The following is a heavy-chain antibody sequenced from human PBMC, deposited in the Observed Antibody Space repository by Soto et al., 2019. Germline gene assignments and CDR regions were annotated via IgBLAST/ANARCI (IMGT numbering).Heavy chain of an antibody. D-gene: IGHD4-4*01. CDR1: GYPFTSYG. CDR2: ISPFNGNT. Sequence: ASVKVSCKTSGYPFTSYGIGWVRQAPGQGLEWMGWISPFNGNTYYAQKFQGRVTITTDESTSTAYMELSSLRSDDTAVYYCARDVITTDNWFDPWGQGTLVTVSS. CDR3: ARDVITTDNWFDP. J-gene: IGHJ5*02. V-gene: IGHV1-18*01.